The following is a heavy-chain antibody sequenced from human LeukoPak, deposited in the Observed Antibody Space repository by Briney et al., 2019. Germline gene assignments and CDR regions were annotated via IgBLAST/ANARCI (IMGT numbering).Heavy chain of an antibody. D-gene: IGHD3-16*01. V-gene: IGHV3-30*04. CDR3: AEEKRVVGGAFDV. CDR2: TSHDGDKE. CDR1: GFTFSDYA. Sequence: GGSLRLSCAVSGFTFSDYAMHWVRQAPGKGLEWVAVTSHDGDKEEYAGSVKGRFSISRDSSKNTLYLQMNSLRAEDTAVYYCAEEKRVVGGAFDVWGQGTMVTVSS. J-gene: IGHJ3*01.